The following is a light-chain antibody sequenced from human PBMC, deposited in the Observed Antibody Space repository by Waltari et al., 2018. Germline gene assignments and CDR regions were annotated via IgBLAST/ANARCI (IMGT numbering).Light chain of an antibody. J-gene: IGLJ3*02. CDR3: QAGDTNTYLV. CDR2: EDN. Sequence: SHELTQPPSASVSPGQTATITCSGNNLGDKYSCWYQQKPGQSTVLVIYEDNKRPSGIPERFAGTNSGNTATLTSSGTQPVDEANYYCQAGDTNTYLVFGGGTKLTVL. V-gene: IGLV3-1*01. CDR1: NLGDKY.